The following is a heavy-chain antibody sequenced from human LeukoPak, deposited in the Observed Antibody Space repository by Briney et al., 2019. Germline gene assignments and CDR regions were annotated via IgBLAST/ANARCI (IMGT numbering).Heavy chain of an antibody. CDR3: ARRAVGNSYYYYMDV. CDR1: GYTFTSYY. CDR2: VNPSGGST. V-gene: IGHV1-46*01. Sequence: GASVKVSCKASGYTFTSYYMHWVRQAPGQGLEWMGIVNPSGGSTSYAQKFQGRVTITRNTSISTAYMELSSLRSEDTAVYYCARRAVGNSYYYYMDVWGKGTTVTVSS. D-gene: IGHD6-19*01. J-gene: IGHJ6*03.